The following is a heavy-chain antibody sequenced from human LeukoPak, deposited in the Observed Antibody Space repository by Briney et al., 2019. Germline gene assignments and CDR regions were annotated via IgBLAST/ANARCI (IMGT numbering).Heavy chain of an antibody. CDR2: IGGSNGIT. CDR1: RFPFNSYA. J-gene: IGHJ4*02. Sequence: GGPLRLSCAASRFPFNSYAMTGVRRPPGKGREWPSVIGGSNGITFYVGSVKGRFTISRDNSKDTLYLQMNSLRAEDTAVYYCARNENSGWGYFDYWGQGTLVTVSS. D-gene: IGHD5-12*01. V-gene: IGHV3-23*01. CDR3: ARNENSGWGYFDY.